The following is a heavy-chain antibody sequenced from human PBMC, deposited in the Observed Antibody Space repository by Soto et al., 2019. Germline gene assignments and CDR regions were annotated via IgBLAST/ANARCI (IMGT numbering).Heavy chain of an antibody. V-gene: IGHV4-39*07. CDR2: INYYGST. CDR3: AKKHYSGFDF. Sequence: SETLSLTCTVSGGSISSSSYYWGWIRQPPGKGLEWIGEINYYGSTVYSPSLKSRVTMSIDTSKKQFSLRLTSLTAADTAVYYCAKKHYSGFDFWGQGSLVTVSS. D-gene: IGHD1-26*01. CDR1: GGSISSSSYY. J-gene: IGHJ4*02.